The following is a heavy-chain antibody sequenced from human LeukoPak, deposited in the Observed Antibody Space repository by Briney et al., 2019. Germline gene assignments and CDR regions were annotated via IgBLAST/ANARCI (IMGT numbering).Heavy chain of an antibody. J-gene: IGHJ4*02. D-gene: IGHD2-21*01. Sequence: GRSLRLSCAASGFTFSSYAMHWVRQAPGKGLEWVAVISYDGSNKYYADSVKGRFTISRDNSKNTLYLQMNSLRAEDTAVYYCAREPINWGQGTLSPSPQ. CDR1: GFTFSSYA. CDR3: AREPIN. V-gene: IGHV3-30-3*01. CDR2: ISYDGSNK.